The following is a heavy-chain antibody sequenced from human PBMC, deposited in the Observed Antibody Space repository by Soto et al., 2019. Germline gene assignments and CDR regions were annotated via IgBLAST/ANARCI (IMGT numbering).Heavy chain of an antibody. CDR3: AREAIAAAGLRAYNWFDP. CDR2: IIPIFGTA. D-gene: IGHD6-13*01. J-gene: IGHJ5*02. Sequence: SVKVSCKASGGTFSSYAISWMRQAPGQGLEWMGGIIPIFGTANYAQKFQGRVTITADESTSTAYMELSSLRSEDTAVYYCAREAIAAAGLRAYNWFDPWGQGTLVTVSS. CDR1: GGTFSSYA. V-gene: IGHV1-69*13.